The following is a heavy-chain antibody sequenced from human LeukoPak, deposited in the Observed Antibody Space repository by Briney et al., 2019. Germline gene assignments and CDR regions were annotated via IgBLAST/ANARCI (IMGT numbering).Heavy chain of an antibody. J-gene: IGHJ4*02. CDR3: ARGNPSSRH. Sequence: GGSLRLSCAASGFTVINNYMYWVRQAPGKGLGWVSMFHSGGATYYIDSVKGRFTISRDNFKNDLNLQMNNLRPEDTSIYFCARGNPSSRHWGQGTLVTVSS. D-gene: IGHD1-14*01. V-gene: IGHV3-66*02. CDR1: GFTVINNY. CDR2: FHSGGAT.